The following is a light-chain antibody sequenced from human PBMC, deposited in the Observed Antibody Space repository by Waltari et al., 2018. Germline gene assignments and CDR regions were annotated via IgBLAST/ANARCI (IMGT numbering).Light chain of an antibody. CDR3: QHLNGYPRT. CDR2: AAF. CDR1: QGINNY. Sequence: IQLTQSPSSLSASVGDPVTITCRASQGINNYLAWYQQKPGKAPRLLIFAAFVLQSGVPSRFSGSGTETDFTLTIRSLQPEDFATYYCQHLNGYPRTFGQGTKVEIK. V-gene: IGKV1-9*01. J-gene: IGKJ1*01.